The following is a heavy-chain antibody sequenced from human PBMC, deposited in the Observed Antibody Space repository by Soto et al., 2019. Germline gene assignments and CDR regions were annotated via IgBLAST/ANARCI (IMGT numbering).Heavy chain of an antibody. D-gene: IGHD3-10*01. CDR3: ARGPYGSGSPIAPYYFDY. CDR1: GFTFSSYD. CDR2: IGTAGDT. J-gene: IGHJ4*02. V-gene: IGHV3-13*01. Sequence: GGSLRLSCAASGFTFSSYDMHRVRQATGKGLEWVSAIGTAGDTYYPGSVKGRFTISRENAKNSLYLQMNSLRAGDTAVYYCARGPYGSGSPIAPYYFDYWGQGTLVTVSS.